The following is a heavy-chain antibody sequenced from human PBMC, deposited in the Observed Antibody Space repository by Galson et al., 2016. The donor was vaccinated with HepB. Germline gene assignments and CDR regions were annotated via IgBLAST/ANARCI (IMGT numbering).Heavy chain of an antibody. CDR2: FIPIFPSA. Sequence: SVKVSCKASGGTFSTYAINWLRQAPGQGLEWMGEFIPIFPSARYSHNFHDRVTFTADESTRTAYMDLSSLRSEDTAVYFCATRPYDGTGYYFHYFDFWGQGTLVTVSS. CDR1: GGTFSTYA. CDR3: ATRPYDGTGYYFHYFDF. V-gene: IGHV1-69*13. D-gene: IGHD3-22*01. J-gene: IGHJ4*02.